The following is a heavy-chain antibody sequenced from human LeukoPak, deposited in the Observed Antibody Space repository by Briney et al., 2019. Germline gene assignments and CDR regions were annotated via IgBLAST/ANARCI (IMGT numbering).Heavy chain of an antibody. CDR3: TSGSGWLIDY. CDR1: GFTFSNYW. J-gene: IGHJ4*02. V-gene: IGHV3-7*01. D-gene: IGHD6-19*01. CDR2: IKQDGSEK. Sequence: GGSLRLSCVASGFTFSNYWMNWVRQAPGKGLEWVATIKQDGSEKYYVDSVKGRFTISRDNAKNSLYLQMNSLRAEDTAVYYCTSGSGWLIDYWGQGTLVTVSS.